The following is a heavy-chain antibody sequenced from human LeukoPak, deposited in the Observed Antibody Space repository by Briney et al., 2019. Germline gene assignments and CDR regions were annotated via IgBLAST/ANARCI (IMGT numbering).Heavy chain of an antibody. J-gene: IGHJ4*02. Sequence: SETLSLTCTFSDGDIYTSPYYWGWIRQPPGKGLEWIGSVYHSGSTNYNPSLKSRVTISVGKSKNQFSLKLSSVTAADTAVYYCARDGYYGSGSYYFDSWGQGTLVTVSS. D-gene: IGHD3-10*01. V-gene: IGHV4-39*07. CDR3: ARDGYYGSGSYYFDS. CDR1: DGDIYTSPYY. CDR2: VYHSGST.